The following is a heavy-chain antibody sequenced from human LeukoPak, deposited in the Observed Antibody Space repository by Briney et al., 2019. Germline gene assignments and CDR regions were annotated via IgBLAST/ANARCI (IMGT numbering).Heavy chain of an antibody. J-gene: IGHJ4*02. Sequence: PGGSLRLSCAASGFTVSTKYMAWVRQAPGKGLEWVSFINSGGTTNYADSVKGRFTISRDNSKNTLHLQMSSLRAEDTAVYYCAKDSQAGNRKIHYGSGSYYYDYWGQGTLVTVSS. D-gene: IGHD3-10*01. CDR3: AKDSQAGNRKIHYGSGSYYYDY. CDR1: GFTVSTKY. CDR2: INSGGTT. V-gene: IGHV3-53*01.